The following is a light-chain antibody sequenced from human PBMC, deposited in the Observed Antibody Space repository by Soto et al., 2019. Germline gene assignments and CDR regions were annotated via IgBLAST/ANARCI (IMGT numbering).Light chain of an antibody. CDR1: QSLNNY. Sequence: ETVLTQSPATLSLSPGERATLSCRASQSLNNYVAWYQQRPGQAPRLLMYGVSNRATGVPARFSGSGSGTDFTLTISGVEPEDFAVYYCQQRGDWPPITFGRGTRLDIK. CDR3: QQRGDWPPIT. CDR2: GVS. V-gene: IGKV3-11*01. J-gene: IGKJ5*01.